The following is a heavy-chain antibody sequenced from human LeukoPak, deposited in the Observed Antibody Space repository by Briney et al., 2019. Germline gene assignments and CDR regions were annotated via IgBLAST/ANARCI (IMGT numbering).Heavy chain of an antibody. CDR1: GGSFSGYY. Sequence: SETLSLTCAVYGGSFSGYYWSWIRQPPGKGLEWIGEINHSGSTNYNPSLKSRVTISVDTSKNQFSLKLSSVTAADTAVYYCARGGNDILPGYYSRVTFGYFDYGGQGTLVTVS. D-gene: IGHD3-9*01. V-gene: IGHV4-34*01. CDR3: ARGGNDILPGYYSRVTFGYFDY. J-gene: IGHJ4*02. CDR2: INHSGST.